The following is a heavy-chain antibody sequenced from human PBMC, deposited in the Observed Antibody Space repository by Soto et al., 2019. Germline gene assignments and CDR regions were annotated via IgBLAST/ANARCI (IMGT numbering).Heavy chain of an antibody. V-gene: IGHV3-53*01. Sequence: EVQLVESGGGLIQPGGSLRLSCAASGFTFSSNDMNWVRQAPGKGLEWVSLIYSGGSTYYADSLKGRFTISRDNYKNMLYLKMSSLRAEDTAVYYCATSPLLPGAHWGQGTMVTVSS. J-gene: IGHJ3*01. CDR3: ATSPLLPGAH. CDR1: GFTFSSND. CDR2: IYSGGST. D-gene: IGHD3-22*01.